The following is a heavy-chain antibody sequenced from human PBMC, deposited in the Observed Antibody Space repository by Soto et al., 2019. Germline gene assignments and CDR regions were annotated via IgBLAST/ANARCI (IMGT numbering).Heavy chain of an antibody. CDR3: ARKGITMVRGVIPNPSEGANWFDP. CDR2: IYYSGST. V-gene: IGHV4-39*01. J-gene: IGHJ5*02. Sequence: ASETMCVTCTVSGGSISSSSYYWGWISKPPGKGLEWIGSIYYSGSTYYNPSLKSRVTISVDTSKNQFSLKLSSVTAADTAVYYCARKGITMVRGVIPNPSEGANWFDPWGQGTLVTVSS. D-gene: IGHD3-10*01. CDR1: GGSISSSSYY.